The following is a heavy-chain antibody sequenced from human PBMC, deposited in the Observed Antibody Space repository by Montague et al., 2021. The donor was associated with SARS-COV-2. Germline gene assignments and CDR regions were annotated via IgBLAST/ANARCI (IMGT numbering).Heavy chain of an antibody. D-gene: IGHD6-13*01. CDR1: GGSISSSSYY. J-gene: IGHJ6*02. Sequence: SETLSLTCTVSGGSISSSSYYWGWIRQPPGKGLEWIGSIYCSGSTYYNPSLESRVTISVDTSKNQFSLKLSSVTAADTAVYYCARGGRRQLVRLSGMNVWGQGTTVTVSS. CDR3: ARGGRRQLVRLSGMNV. CDR2: IYCSGST. V-gene: IGHV4-39*07.